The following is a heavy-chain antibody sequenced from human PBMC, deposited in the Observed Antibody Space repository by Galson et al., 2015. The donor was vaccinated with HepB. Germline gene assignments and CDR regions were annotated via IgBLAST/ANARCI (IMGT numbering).Heavy chain of an antibody. J-gene: IGHJ4*02. D-gene: IGHD5-18*01. Sequence: SLRLSCAASGFTFSSYAMHWVRQAPGKGLEWVAVISYDGSNKYYADSVKGRFTFSRDNSKNTLYLQMNSLRAEDTAVYYCARGGGYSYGWAVDYWGQGTLVTVSS. CDR2: ISYDGSNK. CDR3: ARGGGYSYGWAVDY. CDR1: GFTFSSYA. V-gene: IGHV3-30*01.